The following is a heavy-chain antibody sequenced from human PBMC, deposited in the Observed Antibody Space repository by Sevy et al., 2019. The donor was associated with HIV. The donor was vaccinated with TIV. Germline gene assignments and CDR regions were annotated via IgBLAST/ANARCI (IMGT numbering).Heavy chain of an antibody. Sequence: GGSLRLSCAASGFTFSSYAMSWVRQAPGKGLEWVSAISGNGGSTYYADSVKGRFTISRDNSKNTLYLQMNSLRAEDTAVYYCAKEQRITMVRGSPYYGMDVWGQGTTVTVSS. J-gene: IGHJ6*02. V-gene: IGHV3-23*01. CDR3: AKEQRITMVRGSPYYGMDV. CDR1: GFTFSSYA. CDR2: ISGNGGST. D-gene: IGHD3-10*01.